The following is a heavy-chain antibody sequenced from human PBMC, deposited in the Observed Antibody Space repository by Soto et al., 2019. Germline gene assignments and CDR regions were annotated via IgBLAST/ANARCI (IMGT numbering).Heavy chain of an antibody. Sequence: GGSLRLSCAASGFTFSNAWMSWVRQAPGKGLEWVGRIKSKTDGGTTDYAAPVKGRFTISRDDSKNTLYLQMNSLKTEDTAVYYCTTVSSSYRYCSGGSCYFSWFDPWGQGTLVTVSS. V-gene: IGHV3-15*01. CDR3: TTVSSSYRYCSGGSCYFSWFDP. CDR1: GFTFSNAW. J-gene: IGHJ5*02. CDR2: IKSKTDGGTT. D-gene: IGHD2-15*01.